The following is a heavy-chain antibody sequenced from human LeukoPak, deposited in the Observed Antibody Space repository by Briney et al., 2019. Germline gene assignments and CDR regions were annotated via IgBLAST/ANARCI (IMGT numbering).Heavy chain of an antibody. V-gene: IGHV3-33*06. CDR1: GFTFSSYG. CDR3: AKDPGYDFWSGYFGY. J-gene: IGHJ4*02. Sequence: PGGSLRLSCAASGFTFSSYGMHWVRQAPGKGLEWVAVIWYDGSNKYYADSVKGRFTISRDNSKNTLYLQMNSLIAEDTAVYYCAKDPGYDFWSGYFGYWGQGTLVTVSS. D-gene: IGHD3-3*01. CDR2: IWYDGSNK.